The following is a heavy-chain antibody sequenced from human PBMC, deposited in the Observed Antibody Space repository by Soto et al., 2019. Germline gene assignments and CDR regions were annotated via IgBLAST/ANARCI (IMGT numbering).Heavy chain of an antibody. Sequence: PGGSLRLSCAASGFTFSSYAMHWVRQAPGKGLEWVAVISYDGSNKYYADSVKGRFTISRDNSKNTLYLQMNSLRAEDTAVYYCARAIAVAVSLDYWGQGALVTVSS. CDR2: ISYDGSNK. J-gene: IGHJ4*02. CDR1: GFTFSSYA. CDR3: ARAIAVAVSLDY. V-gene: IGHV3-30-3*01. D-gene: IGHD6-19*01.